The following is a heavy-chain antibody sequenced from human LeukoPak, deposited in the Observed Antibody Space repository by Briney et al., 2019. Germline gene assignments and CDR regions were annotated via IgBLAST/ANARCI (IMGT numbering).Heavy chain of an antibody. D-gene: IGHD6-19*01. CDR3: AREPLYTAVAGKIDY. J-gene: IGHJ4*02. V-gene: IGHV1-69*13. CDR1: GGTFSSYA. Sequence: GASVKVSCKASGGTFSSYAISWVRQAPGQGLEWMGGIIPIFGTANYAQKFQGRVTITADESTSTAYMELSSLRSEDTAVYYCAREPLYTAVAGKIDYWGQGTLVTVSS. CDR2: IIPIFGTA.